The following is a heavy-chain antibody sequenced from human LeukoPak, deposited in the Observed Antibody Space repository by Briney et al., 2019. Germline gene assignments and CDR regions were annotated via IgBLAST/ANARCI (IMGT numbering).Heavy chain of an antibody. D-gene: IGHD4-17*01. J-gene: IGHJ4*02. CDR2: IYYSGNT. V-gene: IGHV4-39*01. CDR1: GGSISSSTYY. CDR3: VLDYGDYAFHY. Sequence: SETLSLTCTVSGGSISSSTYYWGWIRQSPGEGLEWIGNIYYSGNTYYNPSLKSRVTISVDTSKNQFSLKLSSVTAADTAVYYCVLDYGDYAFHYWGQGTLVTVSS.